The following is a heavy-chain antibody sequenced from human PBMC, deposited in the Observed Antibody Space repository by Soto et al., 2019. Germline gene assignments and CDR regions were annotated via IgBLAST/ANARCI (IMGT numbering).Heavy chain of an antibody. D-gene: IGHD1-26*01. CDR3: TGRYFDY. J-gene: IGHJ4*02. Sequence: EVQLVESGGGLVKPGGSLRLSCAASGFTFSNAWMNWVRQAPGKGLEWVGRIKSKNDGGTTDYAAPVKGRFTISRDDSKNTLYLQMNSLKTEDTAVYYCTGRYFDYWGQGTLVTVSS. CDR2: IKSKNDGGTT. CDR1: GFTFSNAW. V-gene: IGHV3-15*07.